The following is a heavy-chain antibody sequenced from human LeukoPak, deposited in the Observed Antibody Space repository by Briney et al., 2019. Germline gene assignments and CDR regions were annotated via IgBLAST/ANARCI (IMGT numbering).Heavy chain of an antibody. Sequence: GASVKVSCKASGYTFTSYGISWVRQAPGQGLEWMGWISAYNGNTNYAQKLQGRVTMTRDTSTSTVYMELSSLRSEDTAVYYCARDIGEYWGFDYWGQGTLVTVSS. CDR2: ISAYNGNT. V-gene: IGHV1-18*01. CDR3: ARDIGEYWGFDY. CDR1: GYTFTSYG. D-gene: IGHD3-10*01. J-gene: IGHJ4*02.